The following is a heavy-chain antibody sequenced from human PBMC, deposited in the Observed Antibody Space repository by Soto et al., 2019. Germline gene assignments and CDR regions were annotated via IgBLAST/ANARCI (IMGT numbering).Heavy chain of an antibody. Sequence: ASETLSLTCTVSGGSISSSSYYWGWIRQPPGKGLEWIGSIYYSGSTYYNPSLKSRVTISVDTSKNQFSLKLSSVTAADTAVYYCARRYKVRLLEWFFFDPWGQGTLVTVSS. D-gene: IGHD3-3*01. CDR2: IYYSGST. V-gene: IGHV4-39*01. CDR3: ARRYKVRLLEWFFFDP. J-gene: IGHJ5*02. CDR1: GGSISSSSYY.